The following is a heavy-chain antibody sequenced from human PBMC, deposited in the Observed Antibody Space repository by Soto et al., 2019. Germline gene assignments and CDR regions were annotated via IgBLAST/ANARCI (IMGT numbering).Heavy chain of an antibody. Sequence: EVQVVESGGGLVQPGGSLRLSCAASGFTFSSYWMHWVRQAPEKGLVWVSRINPVGSSTYYADSVKGRFTISRANAENMVYLQMNSLRAEDTAVYYCARGLDGGRYGFGKWGQGALLTVSS. CDR2: INPVGSST. J-gene: IGHJ4*02. D-gene: IGHD3-10*01. CDR3: ARGLDGGRYGFGK. CDR1: GFTFSSYW. V-gene: IGHV3-74*01.